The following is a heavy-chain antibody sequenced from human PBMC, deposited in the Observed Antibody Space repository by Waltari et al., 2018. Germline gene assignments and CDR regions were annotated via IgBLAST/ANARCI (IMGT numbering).Heavy chain of an antibody. J-gene: IGHJ4*02. CDR3: ASTIDSGYDWDTFDY. CDR2: IYYSGST. CDR1: GGSISSYY. V-gene: IGHV4-59*01. D-gene: IGHD5-12*01. Sequence: QVQLQESGPGLVKPSETLSLTCTVSGGSISSYYWSWIRQPPGKGLELIGYIYYSGSTNFSPSLKSRVTRAIDTSKTQFSLKLSSVTAADTAVYYCASTIDSGYDWDTFDYWGQGTLVTVSS.